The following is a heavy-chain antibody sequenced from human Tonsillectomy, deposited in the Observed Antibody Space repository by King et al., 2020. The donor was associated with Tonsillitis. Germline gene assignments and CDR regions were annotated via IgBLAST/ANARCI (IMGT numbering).Heavy chain of an antibody. CDR2: IRSKAYGGTT. J-gene: IGHJ5*02. V-gene: IGHV3-49*03. CDR3: TSLYSNWFDP. Sequence: QLVQSGGGLVQPGRSLRLSCTASGFTFGDYAMSWFRQAPGKGLEWVGFIRSKAYGGTTEYAASVKGGFTISRDDSKSIAYLQMNSLKTEDTAVYYCTSLYSNWFDPWGQGTLVTVSS. CDR1: GFTFGDYA. D-gene: IGHD2-21*01.